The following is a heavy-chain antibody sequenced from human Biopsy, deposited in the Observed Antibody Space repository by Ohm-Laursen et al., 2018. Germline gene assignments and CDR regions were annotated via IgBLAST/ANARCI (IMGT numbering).Heavy chain of an antibody. J-gene: IGHJ4*02. Sequence: SLRLSCSASGFNLSAFALHWVRQASGRGLEWVGRIKKKSNNDATAYAESMKGRFSILRDDSKSTSFLQMNSLKIEDTAVYFCTRSAGYGYDCWGQGILVTVSS. CDR2: IKKKSNNDAT. CDR3: TRSAGYGYDC. D-gene: IGHD5-12*01. CDR1: GFNLSAFA. V-gene: IGHV3-73*01.